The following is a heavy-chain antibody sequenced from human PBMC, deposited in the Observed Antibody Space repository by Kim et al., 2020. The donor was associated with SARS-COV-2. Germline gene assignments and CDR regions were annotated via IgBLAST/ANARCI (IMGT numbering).Heavy chain of an antibody. V-gene: IGHV4-39*01. D-gene: IGHD1-1*01. J-gene: IGHJ4*02. Sequence: SETLSLTCTVSGGSIDGGYYYWGWIRQPPGKGLEWIGSIFYSGATYYNPSLQSRVTMSVDTSNNQFSLRLSSVTAADTALYYCARHNGPSGTAAYFDYWGQGTLVTVSS. CDR1: GGSIDGGYYY. CDR3: ARHNGPSGTAAYFDY. CDR2: IFYSGAT.